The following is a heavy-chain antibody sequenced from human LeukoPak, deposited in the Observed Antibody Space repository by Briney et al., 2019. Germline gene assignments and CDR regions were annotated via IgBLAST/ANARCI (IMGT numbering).Heavy chain of an antibody. D-gene: IGHD2-15*01. Sequence: GGSLRLSCAASGFTFSTYRMNWVRQAPVKGLEWVSYTSSSSSTIYYADSVKGRFTISRDNAKNSLYLQMNSLRAEDTGAYYCARLAHDAFDTWGQGTLVTVSS. CDR2: TSSSSSTI. CDR1: GFTFSTYR. V-gene: IGHV3-48*01. CDR3: ARLAHDAFDT. J-gene: IGHJ3*02.